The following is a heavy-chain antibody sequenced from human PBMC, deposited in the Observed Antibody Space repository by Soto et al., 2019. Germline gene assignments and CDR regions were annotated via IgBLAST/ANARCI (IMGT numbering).Heavy chain of an antibody. CDR3: ARVEYDYVWGSYRYKGLGPSIDY. Sequence: GGSLRLSCAASGFTFSSYSMNWVRQAPGKGLEWVSYISSSSSTIYYADSVKGRFTISRDNAKNSLYLQMNSLRAEDTAVYYCARVEYDYVWGSYRYKGLGPSIDYWGQGTLVTVSS. CDR1: GFTFSSYS. CDR2: ISSSSSTI. J-gene: IGHJ4*02. D-gene: IGHD3-16*02. V-gene: IGHV3-48*01.